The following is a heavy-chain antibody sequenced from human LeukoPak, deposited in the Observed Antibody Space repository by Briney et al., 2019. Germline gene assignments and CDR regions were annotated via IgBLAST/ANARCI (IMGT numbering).Heavy chain of an antibody. CDR3: AKDLRYYDSSGYPDAFDI. V-gene: IGHV3-23*01. CDR1: GFTLSSYA. Sequence: GGSLRLSCAPSGFTLSSYAMSWVRQAPGKVLEWVSAISGNGVDTYYADSVKGRFTISRDNSKNTLYLQMNSLRAEDTAVYYCAKDLRYYDSSGYPDAFDIWGQGTMVTVSS. J-gene: IGHJ3*02. D-gene: IGHD3-22*01. CDR2: ISGNGVDT.